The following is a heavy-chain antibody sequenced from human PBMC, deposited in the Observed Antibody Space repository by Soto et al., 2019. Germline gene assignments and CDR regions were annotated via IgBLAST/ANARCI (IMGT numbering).Heavy chain of an antibody. V-gene: IGHV1-69*13. Sequence: SVKVSCKASGGTFSSYAISWVRQAPGQGLEWMGGIIPIFGTANYAQKFQGRVTITADESTSTAYMELSSLRSEDTAVYYCARERIGYSYGYYFDYWSQGTLVTVSS. CDR1: GGTFSSYA. CDR2: IIPIFGTA. J-gene: IGHJ4*02. CDR3: ARERIGYSYGYYFDY. D-gene: IGHD5-18*01.